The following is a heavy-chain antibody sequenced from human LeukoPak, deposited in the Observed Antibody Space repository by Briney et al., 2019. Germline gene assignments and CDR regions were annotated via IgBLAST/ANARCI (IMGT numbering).Heavy chain of an antibody. CDR1: GFTFRDYW. V-gene: IGHV3-74*01. CDR2: LHSDGSNT. Sequence: GGSLRLSCAASGFTFRDYWMHWVRHAPGKGLVWVSRLHSDGSNTTYADSVKGRFTISRDNAKNTLYLRMNSLRAEDTAVYYCARLSGHSSIDYWGQGALVTVSS. D-gene: IGHD6-13*01. CDR3: ARLSGHSSIDY. J-gene: IGHJ4*02.